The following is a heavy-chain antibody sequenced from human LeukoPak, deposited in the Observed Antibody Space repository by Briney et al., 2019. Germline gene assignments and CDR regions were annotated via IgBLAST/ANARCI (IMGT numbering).Heavy chain of an antibody. Sequence: SETLSLTCTVSGGSISSYYWSWIRQPPGKGLEWIGYIYYSGSTNYNPSLKSRVTISVDTSKNQFSLKLSSVTAADTAVYYCARDYYGSGSYYDRGYDPWGQGTLVTVSS. CDR2: IYYSGST. CDR1: GGSISSYY. V-gene: IGHV4-59*12. D-gene: IGHD3-10*01. CDR3: ARDYYGSGSYYDRGYDP. J-gene: IGHJ5*02.